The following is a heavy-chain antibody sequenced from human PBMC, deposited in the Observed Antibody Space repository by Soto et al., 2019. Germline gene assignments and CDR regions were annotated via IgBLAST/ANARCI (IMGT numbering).Heavy chain of an antibody. V-gene: IGHV3-64D*06. CDR3: ARLDRNDAFDI. Sequence: GGSLRLSCSGSGFIFSIYAIHWVRQAPGKGLEYVSFISIDGSRTHYAGSVKGRFTISRDNSKNTAYLQMSSLRPEDTAVYYFARLDRNDAFDIWGQGTMVTV. J-gene: IGHJ3*02. CDR2: ISIDGSRT. CDR1: GFIFSIYA.